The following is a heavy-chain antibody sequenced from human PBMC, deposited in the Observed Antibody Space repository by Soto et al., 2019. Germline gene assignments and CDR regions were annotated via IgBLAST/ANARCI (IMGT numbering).Heavy chain of an antibody. J-gene: IGHJ4*02. D-gene: IGHD2-15*01. CDR1: GFTFSIYA. Sequence: EVQLLESGGGLVQPGGSLRLSCAASGFTFSIYAMSWVRQAPGKGLEWVSSISGSGTSSYYADSVKGRFTFSRDNSKNTLNLQMNSLRADDPAVYFCAKYHPDRWYGSLDYWGQRTLVTVSS. CDR3: AKYHPDRWYGSLDY. V-gene: IGHV3-23*01. CDR2: ISGSGTSS.